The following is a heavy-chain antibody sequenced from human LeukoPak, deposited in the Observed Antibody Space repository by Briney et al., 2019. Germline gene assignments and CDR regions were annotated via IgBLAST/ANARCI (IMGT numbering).Heavy chain of an antibody. J-gene: IGHJ3*02. Sequence: PSETLSLTCTVSGGSISSSSYYWGWIRQPPGKGLEWIGSIYYSGSTYYNPSLKSRVTISVDTSKNQFSLKLSSVTAADTAVYYCARVVVVTAISLDAFDIWGQGTMVTVSS. CDR3: ARVVVVTAISLDAFDI. V-gene: IGHV4-39*07. CDR1: GGSISSSSYY. CDR2: IYYSGST. D-gene: IGHD2-21*02.